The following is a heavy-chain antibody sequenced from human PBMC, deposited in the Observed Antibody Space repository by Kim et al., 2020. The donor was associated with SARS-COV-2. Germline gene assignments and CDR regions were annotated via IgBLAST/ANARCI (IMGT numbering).Heavy chain of an antibody. V-gene: IGHV4-59*01. CDR3: ARETPNNWVDP. CDR1: GGFITSNF. CDR2: IYHRGST. Sequence: SETLSLTCTVSGGFITSNFWAWIRQPPGKRREWIGYIYHRGSTNYNPSLKSRVTISVDTSKNQFSLNLTSVTAADTAVYYCARETPNNWVDPWGQGTLVT. J-gene: IGHJ5*02.